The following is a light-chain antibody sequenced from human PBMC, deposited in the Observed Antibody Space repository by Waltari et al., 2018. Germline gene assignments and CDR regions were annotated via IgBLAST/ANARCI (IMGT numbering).Light chain of an antibody. J-gene: IGKJ1*01. CDR3: QQYYSTPWT. CDR1: QSVLYSSDNKNF. Sequence: DIVMTQSPDSLAVSLGERATINCKSSQSVLYSSDNKNFLAWYQQKPGQPPKLLICWASTRESRVPDRFSGSGSGTDFTLTISSLQAEDVAVYYCQQYYSTPWTFAQGTKVEIK. V-gene: IGKV4-1*01. CDR2: WAS.